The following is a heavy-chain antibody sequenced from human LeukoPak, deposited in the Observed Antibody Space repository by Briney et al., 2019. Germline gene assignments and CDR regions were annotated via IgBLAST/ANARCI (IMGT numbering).Heavy chain of an antibody. J-gene: IGHJ6*03. CDR1: GGSISSGGYY. V-gene: IGHV4-30-2*01. Sequence: SETQSLTCTVSGGSISSGGYYWSWIRQPPGKGLEWIGYIYHSGSTYYNPSLKSRVTISVDRSKNQFSLKLSSVTAADTAVYYCATVLRSNYMDVWGKGTTVTVSS. CDR3: ATVLRSNYMDV. D-gene: IGHD5-12*01. CDR2: IYHSGST.